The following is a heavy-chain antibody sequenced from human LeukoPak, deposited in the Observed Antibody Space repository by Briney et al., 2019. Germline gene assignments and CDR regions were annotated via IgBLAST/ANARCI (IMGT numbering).Heavy chain of an antibody. CDR1: GFTFGDYA. CDR3: TRDPHYYHGNPHDF. CDR2: IRSKDHGGTT. Sequence: GGSLRLSCTASGFTFGDYALSWFRQAPGKGREWLSFIRSKDHGGTTEYAASEKGRFTISRDDSNSIAYLQMNSLIIEDTAVYFCTRDPHYYHGNPHDFWGQGTRVTVSS. D-gene: IGHD4-23*01. J-gene: IGHJ4*02. V-gene: IGHV3-49*03.